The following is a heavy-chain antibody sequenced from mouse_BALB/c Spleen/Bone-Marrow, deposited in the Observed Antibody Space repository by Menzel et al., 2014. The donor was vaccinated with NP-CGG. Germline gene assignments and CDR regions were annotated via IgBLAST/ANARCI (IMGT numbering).Heavy chain of an antibody. D-gene: IGHD2-3*01. CDR2: IDPYNGGT. J-gene: IGHJ3*01. Sequence: EVKLMESGPELVKPGASVKVSCKASGYAFTSYNMYWVKQSHGKSLEWIGYIDPYNGGTSYNQKFKGKATLTVDKSSSTAYMHLNSLTSEDSAVYYCGRDGCFLAWFAYWGQGTLVTVSA. CDR3: GRDGCFLAWFAY. CDR1: GYAFTSYN. V-gene: IGHV1S135*01.